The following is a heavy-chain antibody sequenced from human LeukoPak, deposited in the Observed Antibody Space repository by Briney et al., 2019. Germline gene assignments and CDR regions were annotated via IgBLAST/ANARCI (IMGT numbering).Heavy chain of an antibody. CDR2: ISYDGSNK. J-gene: IGHJ6*04. V-gene: IGHV3-30*04. D-gene: IGHD3-9*01. CDR1: GFTFSSYG. Sequence: GRSLRLSWAASGFTFSSYGMHWVRQAAGKGLEGVAVISYDGSNKYYADSVKGLFTISRDNSKNPLYLQMNSLSAEDTAVYYCARSYYDILTGFVDVWGKGTTVTVSS. CDR3: ARSYYDILTGFVDV.